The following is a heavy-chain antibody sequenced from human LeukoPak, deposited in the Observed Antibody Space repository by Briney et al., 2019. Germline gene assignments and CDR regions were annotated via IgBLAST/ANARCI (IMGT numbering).Heavy chain of an antibody. J-gene: IGHJ6*02. CDR1: GGSISSYY. D-gene: IGHD3-22*01. V-gene: IGHV4-59*01. CDR3: ARALNYYDSSGYSNYYGMDV. CDR2: IYYSGST. Sequence: SETLSLTCTVSGGSISSYYWSWIRQPPGKGLEWIGYIYYSGSTNYNPSLKSRVTISVDTSKNQFSLKLSSVTAADTAVYYCARALNYYDSSGYSNYYGMDVWGQGTTVTVSS.